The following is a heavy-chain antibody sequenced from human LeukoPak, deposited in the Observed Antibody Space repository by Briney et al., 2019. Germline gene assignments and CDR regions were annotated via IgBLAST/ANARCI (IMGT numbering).Heavy chain of an antibody. CDR3: ARDGDYDSGPIQH. J-gene: IGHJ1*01. V-gene: IGHV3-21*01. CDR1: GFTFSSYS. Sequence: GGSLRLSCAASGFTFSSYSMNWVRQAPGKGLGWVSSISSSSYIYYADSVKGRFTISRDNAKNSLYLQMNSLRAEDTAVYYCARDGDYDSGPIQHWGQGTLVTVSS. D-gene: IGHD3-22*01. CDR2: ISSSSYI.